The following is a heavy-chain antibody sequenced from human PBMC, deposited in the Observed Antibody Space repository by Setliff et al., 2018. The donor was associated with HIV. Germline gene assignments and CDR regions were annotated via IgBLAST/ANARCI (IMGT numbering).Heavy chain of an antibody. D-gene: IGHD3-3*01. CDR3: ARDFSHYDFWSGSHAFDV. J-gene: IGHJ3*01. V-gene: IGHV4-39*07. CDR1: GGSISSSNFY. CDR2: IYYTGAT. Sequence: PSETLSLTCTVYGGSISSSNFYWVWIRQSPGKGLEWIGSIYYTGATNYSPSLKRRVTISVDISKSQFSLTLKSTTAADTAVYYCARDFSHYDFWSGSHAFDVWGQGTMVTV.